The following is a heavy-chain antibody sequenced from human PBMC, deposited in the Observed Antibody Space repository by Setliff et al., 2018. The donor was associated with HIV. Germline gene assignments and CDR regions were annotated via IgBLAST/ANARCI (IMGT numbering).Heavy chain of an antibody. V-gene: IGHV4-38-2*02. CDR1: GSSISSNSY. D-gene: IGHD2-8*02. J-gene: IGHJ3*01. CDR3: ARDTGVNVAPDGRGYHTFDF. Sequence: SETLSLTCSVSGSSISSNSYWWAWIRQPPGKGLEYIGTIYHRGGTFNNPSLKSRVVMSVDTSKNQFSLKLTSVTAADTATHYCARDTGVNVAPDGRGYHTFDFWGRGTMVTVS. CDR2: IYHRGGT.